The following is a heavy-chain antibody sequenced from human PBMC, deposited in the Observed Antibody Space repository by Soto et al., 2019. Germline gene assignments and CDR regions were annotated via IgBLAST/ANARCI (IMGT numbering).Heavy chain of an antibody. CDR2: ISSSSSTI. CDR3: ARDRDYYDSSGYHFDY. CDR1: GFTFSSYS. Sequence: GGSLRLSCAASGFTFSSYSMNWVRQAPGKGLEWVSYISSSSSTIYYADSVKGRFTISRDNAKNSLYLQMNSLRDEDTAVYYCARDRDYYDSSGYHFDYWGQGTLVTVSS. D-gene: IGHD3-22*01. J-gene: IGHJ4*02. V-gene: IGHV3-48*02.